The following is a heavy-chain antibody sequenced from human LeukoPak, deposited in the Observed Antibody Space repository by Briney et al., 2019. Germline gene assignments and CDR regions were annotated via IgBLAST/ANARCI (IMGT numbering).Heavy chain of an antibody. CDR2: IKQDGSEK. Sequence: GGSLRLSCAASGFTFSSYWMSWVRQAPGKGLEWVANIKQDGSEKYYVDSVKGRFTISRDNAKNSLYLQMNSLRAEDTAVYYCARDGNYGDPHLDYWGQGTLVTVSS. D-gene: IGHD4-17*01. J-gene: IGHJ4*02. V-gene: IGHV3-7*01. CDR3: ARDGNYGDPHLDY. CDR1: GFTFSSYW.